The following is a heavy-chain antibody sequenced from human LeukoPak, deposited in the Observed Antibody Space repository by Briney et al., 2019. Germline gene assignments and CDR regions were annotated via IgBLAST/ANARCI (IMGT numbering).Heavy chain of an antibody. CDR2: THPSGNT. CDR3: ARSRQPNWFDP. CDR1: GGSNNSYY. Sequence: SETLSLTCTVSGGSNNSYYWSWIRQPSGKGLEWIGYTHPSGNTNYSPSLKSRVTISIDMSRNQFSLKLSSVTAADTAVYYCARSRQPNWFDPWGQGTLVTVSS. J-gene: IGHJ5*02. V-gene: IGHV4-4*09.